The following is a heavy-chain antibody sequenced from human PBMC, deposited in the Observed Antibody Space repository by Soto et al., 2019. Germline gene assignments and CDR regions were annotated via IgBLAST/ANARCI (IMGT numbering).Heavy chain of an antibody. D-gene: IGHD5-12*01. CDR2: IWYDGSLQ. CDR1: GFSFENYG. V-gene: IGHV3-33*01. Sequence: QVQMVESGGGVVQPGRSLRLSCAASGFSFENYGMHWVRQAPGRGLEWVAIIWYDGSLQYYAAALKGRFTISRDNSKNTLYLEMNSLRAEDTAVYYCASLWGDGYNLGQDYNGMDVVGQGTTVIVSS. J-gene: IGHJ6*02. CDR3: ASLWGDGYNLGQDYNGMDV.